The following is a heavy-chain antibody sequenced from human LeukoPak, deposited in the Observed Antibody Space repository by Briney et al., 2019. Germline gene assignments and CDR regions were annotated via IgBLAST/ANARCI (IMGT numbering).Heavy chain of an antibody. CDR2: IYYSGST. CDR1: GGSISSYY. CDR3: ARHPWCSGTEVFDY. V-gene: IGHV4-59*08. J-gene: IGHJ4*02. D-gene: IGHD2-15*01. Sequence: SETLSLTCTVSGGSISSYYWSWIRQPPGKGLEWIGYIYYSGSTNYNPSLKSRVTISVDTSKNQFSLKLSSVTAADTAVYYCARHPWCSGTEVFDYWGQGTLVTVSS.